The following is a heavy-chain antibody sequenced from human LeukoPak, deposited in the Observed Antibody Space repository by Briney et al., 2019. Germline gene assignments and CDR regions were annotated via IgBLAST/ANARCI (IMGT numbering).Heavy chain of an antibody. D-gene: IGHD4-17*01. Sequence: SETLSLTCAVYGGSFSGYYWSWIRQPPGKGLEWIGEINHSGSTNYNPSLKSRVTISVDTSKNQFSLKLSSVTAADTAVYYCARDHYGDYVNYYMDVWGKGTTVTISS. CDR1: GGSFSGYY. CDR2: INHSGST. V-gene: IGHV4-34*01. J-gene: IGHJ6*03. CDR3: ARDHYGDYVNYYMDV.